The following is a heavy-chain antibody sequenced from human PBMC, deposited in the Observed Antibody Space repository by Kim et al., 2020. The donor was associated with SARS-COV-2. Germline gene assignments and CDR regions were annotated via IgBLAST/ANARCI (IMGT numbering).Heavy chain of an antibody. D-gene: IGHD4-4*01. CDR1: GHTFTDYT. CDR2: IYAGNAGT. J-gene: IGHJ4*02. V-gene: IGHV1-3*01. CDR3: VRGLQGFDY. Sequence: ASVKVSCKASGHTFTDYTINWVRQAPGQTLEWMGWIYAGNAGTRYSQRFQGRVTITTDTSASTTYMGLSSLRSEDTAVYYCVRGLQGFDYWGQGALVIVSS.